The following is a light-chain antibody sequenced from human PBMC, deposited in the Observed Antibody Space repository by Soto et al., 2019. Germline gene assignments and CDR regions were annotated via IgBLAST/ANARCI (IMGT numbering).Light chain of an antibody. Sequence: QSVLTQPASVSGSPGQSITISCTGTSSDVGGHNSVSWYRQDPGKAPKLMIYDVSNRPSGVSDRFSGSKSGNTASLTISGLKIEDEADYYCSSFTRSATYVFGTGTKVTX. J-gene: IGLJ1*01. CDR1: SSDVGGHNS. V-gene: IGLV2-14*01. CDR2: DVS. CDR3: SSFTRSATYV.